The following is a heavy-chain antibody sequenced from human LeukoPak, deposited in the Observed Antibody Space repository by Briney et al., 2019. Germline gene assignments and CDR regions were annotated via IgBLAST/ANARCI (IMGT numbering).Heavy chain of an antibody. J-gene: IGHJ4*02. V-gene: IGHV3-30*04. CDR1: GFTFSSYA. D-gene: IGHD2-21*02. Sequence: PGGSLRLSCAASGFTFSSYAMHWVRLAPGKGLEWVAVISYDGSNKYYADSVKGRFTISRDNSKNTLYLQMNSLRAEDTAVYYCARAYCGGDCYSAYWGQGTLVTVSS. CDR2: ISYDGSNK. CDR3: ARAYCGGDCYSAY.